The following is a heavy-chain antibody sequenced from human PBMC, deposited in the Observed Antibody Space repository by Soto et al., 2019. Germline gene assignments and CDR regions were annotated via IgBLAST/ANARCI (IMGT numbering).Heavy chain of an antibody. V-gene: IGHV4-34*01. CDR2: INHSGST. CDR3: ARGPGGGYGSEYGMDV. D-gene: IGHD5-12*01. CDR1: GGSFSGCH. J-gene: IGHJ6*02. Sequence: SETLSLTCAVYGGSFSGCHWSWIRQPPGKGLEWIGEINHSGSTNYNPSLKSRVTISVDTSKNQFSLKLSSVTAADTAVYYCARGPGGGYGSEYGMDVWGQGTTVTVSS.